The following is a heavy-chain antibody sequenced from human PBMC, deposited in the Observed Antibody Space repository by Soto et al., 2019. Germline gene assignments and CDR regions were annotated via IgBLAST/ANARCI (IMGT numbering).Heavy chain of an antibody. V-gene: IGHV3-23*01. J-gene: IGHJ4*02. D-gene: IGHD3-22*01. CDR1: GFTFSSYA. CDR3: AKDVAMIVVVIPTPFDY. CDR2: ISGSGGST. Sequence: GGSLRLSXAASGFTFSSYAMSWVRQAPGKGLEWVSAISGSGGSTYYADSVKGRFTISRDNSKNTLYLQMNSLRAEDTAVYYCAKDVAMIVVVIPTPFDYWGQGTLVTVSS.